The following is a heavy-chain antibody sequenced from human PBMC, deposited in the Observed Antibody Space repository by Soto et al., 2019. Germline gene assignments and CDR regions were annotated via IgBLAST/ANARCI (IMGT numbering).Heavy chain of an antibody. CDR2: INSDGSST. Sequence: EVQLVESGGGLVQPGGSLRLSCAASGFTFSSYWMHWVRQAPGKGLVWVSRINSDGSSTSYADSVKGRFTISGDNAKNTLYLQMNSLRAEDTAVYYCASPVAVVSKTPYWYFDLWGRGTLVTVSS. V-gene: IGHV3-74*01. CDR1: GFTFSSYW. D-gene: IGHD3-22*01. CDR3: ASPVAVVSKTPYWYFDL. J-gene: IGHJ2*01.